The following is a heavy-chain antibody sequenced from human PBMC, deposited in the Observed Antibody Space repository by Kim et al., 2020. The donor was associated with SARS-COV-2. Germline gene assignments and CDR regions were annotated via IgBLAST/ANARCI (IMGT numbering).Heavy chain of an antibody. Sequence: GGSLRLSCAASGFTFSSYGMHWVRQAPGKGLEWVAVISYDGSNKYYADSVKGRFTISRDNSKNTLYLQMNSLRAEDTAVYYCAKYFIETAMVTGSDYWGQGTLVTVSS. CDR1: GFTFSSYG. D-gene: IGHD5-18*01. CDR3: AKYFIETAMVTGSDY. V-gene: IGHV3-30*18. J-gene: IGHJ4*02. CDR2: ISYDGSNK.